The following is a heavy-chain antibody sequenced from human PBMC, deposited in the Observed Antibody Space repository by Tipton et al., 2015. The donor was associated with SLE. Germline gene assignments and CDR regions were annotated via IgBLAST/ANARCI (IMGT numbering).Heavy chain of an antibody. D-gene: IGHD2-21*01. J-gene: IGHJ5*02. CDR2: ISDSGT. CDR1: GFRFSSYA. CDR3: VKRRFEYCGGDCP. Sequence: SLRLSCATSGFRFSSYAMSWVRQAPGKGLELVSSISDSGTYYADSVKGRFTTSRDNSKNTLYLVMSSLRVDDTAVYYCVKRRFEYCGGDCPWGQGTLVTVSS. V-gene: IGHV3-23*01.